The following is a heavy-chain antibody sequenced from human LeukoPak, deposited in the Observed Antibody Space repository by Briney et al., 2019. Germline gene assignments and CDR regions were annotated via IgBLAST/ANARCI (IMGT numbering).Heavy chain of an antibody. V-gene: IGHV4-59*01. CDR1: GGSISGYD. J-gene: IGHJ2*01. D-gene: IGHD4-23*01. CDR2: IYYSGST. CDR3: ASAVVTLYWYFDL. Sequence: SETLSLTCTVSGGSISGYDYNWIRQPPGKGLEWIGYIYYSGSTNYNPSLKSRVTISLDTTKNQFSLKLSSVTTADTAVYYCASAVVTLYWYFDLWGRGTLVTVSS.